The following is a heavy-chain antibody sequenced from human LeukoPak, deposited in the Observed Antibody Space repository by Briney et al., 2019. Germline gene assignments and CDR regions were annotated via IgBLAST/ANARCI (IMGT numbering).Heavy chain of an antibody. CDR1: GVTLSSFA. CDR3: ARERDGNIFDY. Sequence: PGGSLRLSCAASGVTLSSFAMSWVRQAPGKGLEWVSVIYSGGSTYYADSVKGRFTISRDNSKNTLYLQMNSLRAEDTAVYYCARERDGNIFDYWGQGTLVTVSS. V-gene: IGHV3-53*01. CDR2: IYSGGST. D-gene: IGHD4-23*01. J-gene: IGHJ4*02.